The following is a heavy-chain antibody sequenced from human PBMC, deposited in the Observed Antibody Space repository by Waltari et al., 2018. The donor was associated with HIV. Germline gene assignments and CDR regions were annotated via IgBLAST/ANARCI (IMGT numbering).Heavy chain of an antibody. V-gene: IGHV3-7*01. CDR1: GFTFSSYW. Sequence: EVQLVESGGGLVQPGGSLRLSCAASGFTFSSYWMSWVRQAPGKGLEWVVNIKQYGSEKYYVDSVKGRFTISRDNAKNSLYLQMNSLRAEDTAVYYCARSQQWLVEYFDYWGQGTLVTVSS. D-gene: IGHD6-19*01. CDR2: IKQYGSEK. CDR3: ARSQQWLVEYFDY. J-gene: IGHJ4*02.